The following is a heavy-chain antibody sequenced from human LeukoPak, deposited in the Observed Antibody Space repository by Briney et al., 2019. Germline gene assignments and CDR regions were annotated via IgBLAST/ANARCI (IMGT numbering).Heavy chain of an antibody. CDR1: GYTFTSYG. CDR3: ARDVPLNKWLLQNWFDP. V-gene: IGHV1-18*01. D-gene: IGHD3-22*01. J-gene: IGHJ5*02. CDR2: ISAYNGNT. Sequence: ASVKVSCKASGYTFTSYGISWVRQAPGQGLEWMGGISAYNGNTNYAQKLQGRVTMTTDTSTSTAYMELRSLRSDDTAVHYCARDVPLNKWLLQNWFDPWGQGTLVTVSS.